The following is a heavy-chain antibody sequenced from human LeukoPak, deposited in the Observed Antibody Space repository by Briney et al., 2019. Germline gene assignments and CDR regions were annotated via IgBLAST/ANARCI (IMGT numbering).Heavy chain of an antibody. J-gene: IGHJ3*02. V-gene: IGHV3-66*01. CDR1: GFTVSSTF. D-gene: IGHD3-3*01. CDR2: IHTNGNT. CDR3: ATVITIFGVVGLFDI. Sequence: GGSLRLSCAASGFTVSSTFMSWVRQAPGKGLEWVSGIHTNGNTYYADSVKGRFTISIDNSKNIVHLQMNDVRVEDTAVYYCATVITIFGVVGLFDIWGQGTMVTVSS.